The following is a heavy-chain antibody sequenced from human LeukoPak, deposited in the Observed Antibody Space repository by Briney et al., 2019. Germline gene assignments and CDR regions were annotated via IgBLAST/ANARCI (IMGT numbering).Heavy chain of an antibody. V-gene: IGHV3-21*01. CDR2: ISSSSSYI. CDR1: GFTFSRYS. Sequence: GGSLRLSCAGSGFTFSRYSMNWFRQAPGKGLERVSSISSSSSYIFYADSVKGRFTISRDNANNSLYLQMNSLRAEDTALYYCARGHYDILTGNYKWTPDYWGQGTLVTVSS. D-gene: IGHD3-9*01. J-gene: IGHJ4*02. CDR3: ARGHYDILTGNYKWTPDY.